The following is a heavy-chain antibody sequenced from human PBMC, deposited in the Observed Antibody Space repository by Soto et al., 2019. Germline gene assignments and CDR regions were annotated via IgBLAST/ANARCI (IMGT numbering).Heavy chain of an antibody. CDR1: GGSISSSSYY. CDR2: IYYSGST. CDR3: ARMALYYDFWSGSPFDYYGMDV. Sequence: SETLSLTCTVSGGSISSSSYYWGWIRQPPGKGLEWIGSIYYSGSTYYNPSLKGRVTISVDTSKNQFSLKLSSVTAADTAVYYCARMALYYDFWSGSPFDYYGMDVWGQGTTVTVSS. V-gene: IGHV4-39*01. D-gene: IGHD3-3*01. J-gene: IGHJ6*02.